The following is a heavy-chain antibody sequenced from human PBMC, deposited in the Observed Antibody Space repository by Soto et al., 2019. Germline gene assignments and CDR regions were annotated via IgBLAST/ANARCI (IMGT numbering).Heavy chain of an antibody. Sequence: QVQLVESGGGVVQPGRSLRLSCAASGFTFSSYAMHWVRQAPGKGLEWVAVISYDGSNKYYADSVKGRFTISRDNSKNTLYLQMNSLRAEDTAVYYCARGGGYDPISYGMDVW. V-gene: IGHV3-30-3*01. CDR1: GFTFSSYA. CDR2: ISYDGSNK. CDR3: ARGGGYDPISYGMDV. D-gene: IGHD5-12*01. J-gene: IGHJ6*01.